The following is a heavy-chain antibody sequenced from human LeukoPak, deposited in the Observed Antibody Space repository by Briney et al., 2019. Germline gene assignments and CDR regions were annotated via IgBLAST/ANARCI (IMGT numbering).Heavy chain of an antibody. CDR1: GFTFSSYS. CDR3: ASRGVVVPAARMDV. D-gene: IGHD2-2*01. J-gene: IGHJ6*03. Sequence: PGGSLRLSCAASGFTFSSYSMNWVRQAPGKGLEWVSSISSSSSYIYYADSMKGRFTISRDNAKNSLYLQMNSLRAEDTAVYYCASRGVVVPAARMDVWGKGTTVTVSS. V-gene: IGHV3-21*01. CDR2: ISSSSSYI.